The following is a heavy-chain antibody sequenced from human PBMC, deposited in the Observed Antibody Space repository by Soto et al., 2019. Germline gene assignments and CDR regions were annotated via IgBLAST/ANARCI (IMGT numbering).Heavy chain of an antibody. V-gene: IGHV4-4*02. CDR1: GGSISNNRW. D-gene: IGHD3-9*01. Sequence: QVKLQESGPGLEKPSGTLSLTCAVSGGSISNNRWWTWVRQAPGKGLEWIGEIHDRGSNNYNLSLKSRANVSIDRSKNQFSLEMRAVTAADTAVYYCAGQWAAGYGAFDPWGQGTLVTVSS. CDR3: AGQWAAGYGAFDP. CDR2: IHDRGSN. J-gene: IGHJ5*02.